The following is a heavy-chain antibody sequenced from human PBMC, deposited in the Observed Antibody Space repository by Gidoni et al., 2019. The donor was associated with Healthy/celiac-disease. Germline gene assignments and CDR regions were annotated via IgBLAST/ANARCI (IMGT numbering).Heavy chain of an antibody. CDR3: ARDGGPTYYDFWSGYSPSAYFDY. J-gene: IGHJ4*02. CDR1: GFTFSSDS. D-gene: IGHD3-3*01. V-gene: IGHV3-21*01. Sequence: EVQLVESGGGLVKPGGSLRLSCAASGFTFSSDSMTWVRRAPGKGLEWVSSISSSSSYIYYADSVKGRFTISRDNAKNSLYLQMNSLRAEDTAVYYCARDGGPTYYDFWSGYSPSAYFDYWGQGTLVTVSS. CDR2: ISSSSSYI.